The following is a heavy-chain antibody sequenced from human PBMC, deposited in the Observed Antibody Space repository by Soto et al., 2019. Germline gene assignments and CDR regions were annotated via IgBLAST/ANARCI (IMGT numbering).Heavy chain of an antibody. CDR1: GFTFSSSF. D-gene: IGHD6-19*01. CDR3: ARYFRGSGRYFFDY. CDR2: INQDGGGT. Sequence: QAGGSLRLSCVASGFTFSSSFMGWVRQAPGKGPEWVANINQDGGGTYYVDSVEGRFTISRDNAKDSLYLQMNSLRGEDTAVYYCARYFRGSGRYFFDYWGQGTLVTVSS. V-gene: IGHV3-7*03. J-gene: IGHJ4*02.